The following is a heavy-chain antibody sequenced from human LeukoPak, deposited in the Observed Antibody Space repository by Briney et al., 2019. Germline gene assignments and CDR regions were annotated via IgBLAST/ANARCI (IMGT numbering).Heavy chain of an antibody. V-gene: IGHV3-74*01. CDR3: ARDASPGYFDL. CDR2: ITSDGSAT. D-gene: IGHD2-15*01. J-gene: IGHJ2*01. Sequence: GGSLRLSCAVSGFTFSSYWMHWVRQGPGKGLAWVSRITSDGSATDYADSVKGRFTSSRDNAKHTLYLHMHSLRAEDTAVYYCARDASPGYFDLWGRGTLVTVSS. CDR1: GFTFSSYW.